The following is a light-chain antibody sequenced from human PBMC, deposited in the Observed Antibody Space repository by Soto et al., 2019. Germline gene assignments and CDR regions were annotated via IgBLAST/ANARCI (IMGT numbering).Light chain of an antibody. CDR2: EVT. CDR1: GSDIGGYRF. V-gene: IGLV2-23*02. J-gene: IGLJ1*01. CDR3: CSYAARVFPYV. Sequence: QSALTQPASVSGSPGQSITISCTGSGSDIGGYRFVSWYQQHPGKTPKLLIFEVTKRPSGVSDRFSGSKSGKRASLTISGLQAEDESYYYCCSYAARVFPYVFGTVSVVTVL.